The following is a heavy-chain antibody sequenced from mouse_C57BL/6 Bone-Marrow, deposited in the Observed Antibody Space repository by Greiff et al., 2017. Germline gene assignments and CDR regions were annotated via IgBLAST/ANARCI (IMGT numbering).Heavy chain of an antibody. J-gene: IGHJ4*01. CDR3: AILIYYYGSSYNYYAMDY. CDR1: GYTFTSYG. V-gene: IGHV1-58*01. D-gene: IGHD1-1*01. Sequence: EVQRVESGAVLVRPGSSVKMSCKTSGYTFTSYGINWVKQRPGQGLEWIGYIYIGNGYTEYNEKFKGKATLTSDTSSSTAYMQLSSLTSEDSAIYFCAILIYYYGSSYNYYAMDYWGQGTSVTVSS. CDR2: IYIGNGYT.